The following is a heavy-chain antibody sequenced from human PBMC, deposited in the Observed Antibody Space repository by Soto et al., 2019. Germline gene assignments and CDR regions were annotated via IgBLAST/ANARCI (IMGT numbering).Heavy chain of an antibody. V-gene: IGHV4-34*01. CDR1: GGSFSGYY. CDR3: ASCRDGYNCDY. Sequence: SETLSLTCAVYGGSFSGYYWSWIRQPPGKGLEWIGEINHSGSTNYNPPLKSRVTISVDTSKNQFSLKLSSVTAADTAVYYCASCRDGYNCDYWGQGTLVTVS. D-gene: IGHD5-12*01. CDR2: INHSGST. J-gene: IGHJ4*02.